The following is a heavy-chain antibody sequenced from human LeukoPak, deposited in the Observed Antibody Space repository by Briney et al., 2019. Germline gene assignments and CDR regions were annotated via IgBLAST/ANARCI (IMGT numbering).Heavy chain of an antibody. CDR1: GYTFTGYY. V-gene: IGHV1-2*02. D-gene: IGHD3-10*01. CDR3: ARSTMVRGTSAFDI. J-gene: IGHJ3*02. Sequence: ASVKVSCKASGYTFTGYYMHWVRQAPGQGLEWMGWINPNSGGTNYAQKFQGRVTMTRDTSISTAYMELSRLRSDDTAVYYCARSTMVRGTSAFDIWGQGTMVTVSS. CDR2: INPNSGGT.